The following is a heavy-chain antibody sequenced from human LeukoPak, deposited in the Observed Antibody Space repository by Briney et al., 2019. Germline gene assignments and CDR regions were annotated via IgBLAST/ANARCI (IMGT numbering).Heavy chain of an antibody. CDR1: GYTFTNYY. CDR3: ARALWLREDAFDI. J-gene: IGHJ3*02. V-gene: IGHV1-46*01. D-gene: IGHD1-26*01. CDR2: INPSGDST. Sequence: ASVKVSCKASGYTFTNYYMHWVRQAPGQGLEWMGKINPSGDSTNYAQKFQGRVTITADKSTSTAYLELSSLRSEDTAVYYCARALWLREDAFDIWGQGTMVTVSS.